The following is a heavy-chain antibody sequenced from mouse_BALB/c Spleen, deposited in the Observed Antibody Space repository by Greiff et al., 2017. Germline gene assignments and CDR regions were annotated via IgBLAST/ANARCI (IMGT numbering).Heavy chain of an antibody. CDR1: GFTFSSYT. CDR3: TRNSLFDY. J-gene: IGHJ2*01. V-gene: IGHV5-6-4*01. CDR2: ISSGGSYT. Sequence: EVKLMESGGGLVKPGGSLKLSCAASGFTFSSYTMSWVRQTPEKRLEWVATISSGGSYTYYPDSVKGRFTIPRDNAKNTLYLQMSSLKSEDTAMYYCTRNSLFDYWGQGTTLTVSS.